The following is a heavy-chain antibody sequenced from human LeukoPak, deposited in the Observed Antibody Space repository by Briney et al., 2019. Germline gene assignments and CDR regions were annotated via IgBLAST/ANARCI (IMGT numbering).Heavy chain of an antibody. CDR2: INPNSGGA. Sequence: ASVKVSCKAPGYTFTGYYMHWVRQAPGQGLEWMGWINPNSGGANYAQKFQGRVIMTRDTSISTAYMELSRLRSDDTAVYYCARAYNILTGELDSWGQGTLVTVSS. D-gene: IGHD3-9*01. CDR1: GYTFTGYY. CDR3: ARAYNILTGELDS. J-gene: IGHJ4*02. V-gene: IGHV1-2*02.